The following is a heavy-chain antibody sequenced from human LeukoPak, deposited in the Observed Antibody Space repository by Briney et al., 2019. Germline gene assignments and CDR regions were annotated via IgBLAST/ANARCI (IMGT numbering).Heavy chain of an antibody. CDR1: HYIFTTYG. CDR2: IRADNGNT. D-gene: IGHD3-22*01. Sequence: ASVKVSCKASHYIFTTYGISWVRQAPAQGLEWMGWIRADNGNTDYAQKFQGRVTMTTDTSTSTAYMELRSLRSDDTAVYYCAREGLTGLYYYYYYMDVWGKGTTVTVSS. V-gene: IGHV1-18*01. CDR3: AREGLTGLYYYYYYMDV. J-gene: IGHJ6*03.